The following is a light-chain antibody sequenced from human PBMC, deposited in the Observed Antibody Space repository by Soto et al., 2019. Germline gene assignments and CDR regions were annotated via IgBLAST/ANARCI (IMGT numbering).Light chain of an antibody. V-gene: IGKV1-17*01. Sequence: DIQMTQSPSSLSASVGDRVTITCRASQGIRNHLLGWYQQKPGKVPKCLIYNEFSLQRGVPSRFGGSGSGTEFTLTIGSLEPEAFPTQYCLQHDTCPLTFGQGTKVESK. CDR3: LQHDTCPLT. CDR2: NEF. J-gene: IGKJ1*01. CDR1: QGIRNH.